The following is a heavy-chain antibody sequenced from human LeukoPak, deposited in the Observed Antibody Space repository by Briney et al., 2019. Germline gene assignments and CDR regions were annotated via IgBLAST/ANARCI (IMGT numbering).Heavy chain of an antibody. Sequence: GASVRVSSKPSGYTFTGYDMHWVRQAPGQGGGWMGWINPNSGGTNYAQKFQGRVTMTRDTSISTAYMELDRLKSDDTAVYYCARDATSYDYINYWGQGTLVTVSS. CDR1: GYTFTGYD. CDR2: INPNSGGT. J-gene: IGHJ4*02. CDR3: ARDATSYDYINY. D-gene: IGHD5-12*01. V-gene: IGHV1-2*02.